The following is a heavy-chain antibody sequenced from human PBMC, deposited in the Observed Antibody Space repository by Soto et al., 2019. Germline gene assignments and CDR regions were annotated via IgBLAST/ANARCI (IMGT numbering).Heavy chain of an antibody. V-gene: IGHV3-21*06. CDR2: ISSSSAYI. CDR1: GFTFGRFT. J-gene: IGHJ4*02. CDR3: ARDGLTFGGD. D-gene: IGHD3-16*01. Sequence: EVHLVEAGGGLVKPGGSLTILWSASGFTFGRFTLDWGRRAPGKGLEWVSSISSSSAYIYYAESVKGRFTISRDNARSTLYLQMNSLRLDDTAVYFCARDGLTFGGDWGQGTLVAVSS.